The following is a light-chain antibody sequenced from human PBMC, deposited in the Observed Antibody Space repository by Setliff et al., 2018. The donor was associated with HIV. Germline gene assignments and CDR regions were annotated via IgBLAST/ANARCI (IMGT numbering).Light chain of an antibody. Sequence: DIQMTQSPSTLSASVGDRVTITCRASQSISNWLAWYQQKPGKAPKLLIYKASSLEFGVPSRFSGSGAGTEFTLTISSLQPDDFATYYCQQYNSQYSFGQG. CDR1: QSISNW. V-gene: IGKV1-5*03. J-gene: IGKJ2*03. CDR3: QQYNSQYS. CDR2: KAS.